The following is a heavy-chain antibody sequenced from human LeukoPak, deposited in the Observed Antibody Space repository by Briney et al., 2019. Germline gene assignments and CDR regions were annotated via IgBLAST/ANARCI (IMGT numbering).Heavy chain of an antibody. V-gene: IGHV3-48*01. Sequence: GGSLRLSCAASGFTFSSYSMNWVRQAPGKGLEWVSYISSSSNSIYYVDSVKGRFTTSRDNARNSLYLQMNSLRAEDTAVYYCVRDIGWVRAEIDHWGQGTLVTVSS. J-gene: IGHJ4*02. CDR3: VRDIGWVRAEIDH. CDR1: GFTFSSYS. CDR2: ISSSSNSI. D-gene: IGHD1-1*01.